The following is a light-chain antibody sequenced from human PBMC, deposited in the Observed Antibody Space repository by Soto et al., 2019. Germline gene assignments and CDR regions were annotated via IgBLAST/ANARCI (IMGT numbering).Light chain of an antibody. Sequence: QSALTQPASVSGSPGQSITISCTGTSSDVGAYNYVSWYQHHPGKAPKLMIYDVTTRPSGISNRFSGSKSGNTASLTISGLQAEDEADYYCSSYTSSSTLVFGTGTKLTVL. CDR3: SSYTSSSTLV. CDR2: DVT. J-gene: IGLJ1*01. CDR1: SSDVGAYNY. V-gene: IGLV2-14*03.